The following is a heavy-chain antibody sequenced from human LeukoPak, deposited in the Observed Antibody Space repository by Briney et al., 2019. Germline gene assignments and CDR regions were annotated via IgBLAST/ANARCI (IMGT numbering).Heavy chain of an antibody. J-gene: IGHJ4*02. CDR1: GASISSYY. D-gene: IGHD2-2*01. V-gene: IGHV4-59*01. Sequence: SETLSLTCTVSGASISSYYWSWIRQPPGKGLEWIGYIYYSGSTNYNPSLKSRVTISLDTSKNHFSLKLTSVTAADTAVYYCARASSSSPYYFDYWGQGTLVTVSS. CDR3: ARASSSSPYYFDY. CDR2: IYYSGST.